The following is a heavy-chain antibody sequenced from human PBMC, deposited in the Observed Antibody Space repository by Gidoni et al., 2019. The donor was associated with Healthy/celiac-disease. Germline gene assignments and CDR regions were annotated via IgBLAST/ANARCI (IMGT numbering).Heavy chain of an antibody. J-gene: IGHJ3*02. V-gene: IGHV3-23*01. D-gene: IGHD2-21*01. Sequence: GRFTISRDNSKNTLYLQMNSLRVEDTAVYYCARGGVVVIAINAFDIWGQGTMVTVSS. CDR3: ARGGVVVIAINAFDI.